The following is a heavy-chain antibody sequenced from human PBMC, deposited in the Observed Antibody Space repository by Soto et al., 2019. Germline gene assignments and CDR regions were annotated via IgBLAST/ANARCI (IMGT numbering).Heavy chain of an antibody. V-gene: IGHV3-66*01. CDR1: GLIVSSTY. CDR2: ISTGGDT. CDR3: AREPRYCSGGSCSITGDAFDI. J-gene: IGHJ3*02. D-gene: IGHD2-15*01. Sequence: EVQMVESGGGLVQPGVSLRLSCAASGLIVSSTYMSWVRQAPGKGLEWASVISTGGDTDYADSVKGRFSLSRDISNNTLHLQMSSLRVEDTAVYYCAREPRYCSGGSCSITGDAFDIWGQGTMVTVSS.